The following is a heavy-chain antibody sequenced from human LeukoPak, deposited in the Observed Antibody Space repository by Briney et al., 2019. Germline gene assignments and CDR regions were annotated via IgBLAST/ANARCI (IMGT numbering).Heavy chain of an antibody. Sequence: GGSLRLSCAASGFTFSSYGMHWVRQAPGKGLEWVAFIRYDGSNKYYADSVKGRFTISRDNSKNTLYLQMNSLRAEDTAVYYCTTSPYGGNSNFDYWGQGTLVTVSS. V-gene: IGHV3-30*02. CDR3: TTSPYGGNSNFDY. D-gene: IGHD4-23*01. CDR2: IRYDGSNK. J-gene: IGHJ4*02. CDR1: GFTFSSYG.